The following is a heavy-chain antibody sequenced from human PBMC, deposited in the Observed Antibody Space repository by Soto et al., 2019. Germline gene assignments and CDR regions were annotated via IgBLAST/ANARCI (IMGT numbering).Heavy chain of an antibody. CDR1: GFSFNVYY. CDR3: ARDRAGTRTFPHNTFNL. CDR2: ISILCDST. V-gene: IGHV3-11*01. D-gene: IGHD6-19*01. Sequence: QEQLAESGGGLVKPGGSLRLSCAASGFSFNVYYMTWIRQAPGSGLEWVASISILCDSTYYADSVKGRFTISRDNVQSSLYLQIDTLSPEDTAVYYCARDRAGTRTFPHNTFNLGGQGTTVTVAS. J-gene: IGHJ3*01.